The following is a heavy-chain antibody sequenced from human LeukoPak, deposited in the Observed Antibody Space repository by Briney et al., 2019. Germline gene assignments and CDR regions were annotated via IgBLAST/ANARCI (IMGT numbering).Heavy chain of an antibody. CDR1: GGSISSSSYY. D-gene: IGHD6-13*01. CDR2: IYYSGST. J-gene: IGHJ4*02. V-gene: IGHV4-39*07. Sequence: SETLSLTCTVSGGSISSSSYYWGWIRQPPGKGLEWIGSIYYSGSTYYNPSLKSRVTISVDTSKNQFSLKLSSVTAADTAVYYCARTSAAGSDYWGQGTLVTVSS. CDR3: ARTSAAGSDY.